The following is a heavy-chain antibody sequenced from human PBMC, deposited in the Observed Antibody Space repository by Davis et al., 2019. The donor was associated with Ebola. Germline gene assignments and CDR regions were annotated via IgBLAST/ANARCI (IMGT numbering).Heavy chain of an antibody. CDR1: GYTFTSYA. D-gene: IGHD3-10*01. CDR2: INTNTGNP. CDR3: ARDALGQGWFGELFFWFDP. Sequence: ASVKVSCKASGYTFTSYAMNWVRQAPGQGLEWMGWINTNTGNPTYAQGFTGRFVFSLDTSVSTAYLQISSLKAEDTAVYYCARDALGQGWFGELFFWFDPWGQGTLVTVSS. J-gene: IGHJ5*02. V-gene: IGHV7-4-1*02.